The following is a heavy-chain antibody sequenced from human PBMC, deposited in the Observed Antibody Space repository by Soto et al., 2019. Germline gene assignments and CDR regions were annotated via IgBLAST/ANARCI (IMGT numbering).Heavy chain of an antibody. CDR1: GFTFSNAW. CDR3: TTEAAIIPTVYDY. Sequence: EVQLVESGGGLVKPGGSLRVSCAASGFTFSNAWMNWVRQAPGKGLEWVGRIKSKTNGGTTDYAAPVKGRFTISRDDSKNTLYLQMNSLKTEDTAVYYCTTEAAIIPTVYDYWGQGTLVTVSS. J-gene: IGHJ4*02. D-gene: IGHD2-2*01. V-gene: IGHV3-15*01. CDR2: IKSKTNGGTT.